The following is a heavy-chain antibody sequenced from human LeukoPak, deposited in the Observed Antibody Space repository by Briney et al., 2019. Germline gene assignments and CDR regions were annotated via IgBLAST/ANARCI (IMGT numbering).Heavy chain of an antibody. CDR1: GGSFSGYY. CDR3: ARASVYYDTGYFDY. Sequence: ASETLSLTCAVYGGSFSGYYWSWIRQPPGKGLEWIGEINHSGSTNYNPSLKSRVTISVDTSKNQFSLKLSSVTAADTAVYYCARASVYYDTGYFDYWGQGTLVTVSS. J-gene: IGHJ4*02. CDR2: INHSGST. V-gene: IGHV4-34*01. D-gene: IGHD3-22*01.